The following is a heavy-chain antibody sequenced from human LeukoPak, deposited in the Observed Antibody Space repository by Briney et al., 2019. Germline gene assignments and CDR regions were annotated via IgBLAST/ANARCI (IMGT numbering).Heavy chain of an antibody. J-gene: IGHJ4*02. CDR2: IGISSANT. Sequence: GRCLRLSCAASGFTFSSYSMNWVSHAPGDGLEWISYIGISSANTKYADSVKGRFTIAGDSAKNSLYLQMNSLRVDDTAVYYCARDHNYAFDNWGQGTLVTVSS. V-gene: IGHV3-48*04. D-gene: IGHD1-1*01. CDR1: GFTFSSYS. CDR3: ARDHNYAFDN.